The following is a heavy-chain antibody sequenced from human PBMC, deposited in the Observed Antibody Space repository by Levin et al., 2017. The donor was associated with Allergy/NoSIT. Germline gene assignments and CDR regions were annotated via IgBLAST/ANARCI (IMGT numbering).Heavy chain of an antibody. V-gene: IGHV3-23*01. Sequence: GGSLRLSCAASGFTFNNYAMSWVRQAPGKGLEWVSTISGSAGSTYYVDSVKGRFTISRDNSKNTLYVQMNSLRAEDTAVYYCAREDRGITSHFDYWGQGTLVTVSS. J-gene: IGHJ4*02. CDR1: GFTFNNYA. D-gene: IGHD3-10*01. CDR2: ISGSAGST. CDR3: AREDRGITSHFDY.